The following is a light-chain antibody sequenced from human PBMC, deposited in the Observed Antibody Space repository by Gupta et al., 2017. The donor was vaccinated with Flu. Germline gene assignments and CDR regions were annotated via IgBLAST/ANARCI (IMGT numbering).Light chain of an antibody. CDR3: KQDSRRPWT. J-gene: IGKJ1*01. CDR1: QNVDRNF. Sequence: EIVLTQSPGTLSLSPGERATLSCRASQNVDRNFLAWYQQRPGQAPRLLMHGISNRATGVPDRFSGSGSGTDFTLVIATVEPDDVAIYYCKQDSRRPWTFGQGTKVE. CDR2: GIS. V-gene: IGKV3-20*01.